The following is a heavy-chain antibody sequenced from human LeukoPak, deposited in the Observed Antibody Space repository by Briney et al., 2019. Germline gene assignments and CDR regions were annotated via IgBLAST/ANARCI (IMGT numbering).Heavy chain of an antibody. CDR3: AKDGYRFGESINWFDP. CDR2: ISSSSSTI. D-gene: IGHD3-10*01. V-gene: IGHV3-48*01. J-gene: IGHJ5*02. CDR1: GFTFSSYS. Sequence: PGGSLRLSCAASGFTFSSYSMNWVRQAPGKGLEWVSYISSSSSTIYYADSVKGRFTISRDNSKNTLYLQMNSLRAEDTAVYYCAKDGYRFGESINWFDPWGQGTLVTVSS.